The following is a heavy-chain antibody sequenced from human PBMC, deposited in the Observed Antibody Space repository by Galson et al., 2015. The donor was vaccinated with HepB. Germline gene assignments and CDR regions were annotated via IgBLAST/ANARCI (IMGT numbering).Heavy chain of an antibody. CDR3: ARSLPAAFGYFEF. V-gene: IGHV5-51*01. J-gene: IGHJ4*02. D-gene: IGHD2-2*01. CDR2: VYPGDSDI. Sequence: QSGAEVKKPGESLKIPCKGSGYSFSTYWIAWVRQIPGKGLEWMGIVYPGDSDIRYSPSFQGQVTISADESISTAYLQWNSLEASDTAVYYCARSLPAAFGYFEFWGQGTLVTVSS. CDR1: GYSFSTYW.